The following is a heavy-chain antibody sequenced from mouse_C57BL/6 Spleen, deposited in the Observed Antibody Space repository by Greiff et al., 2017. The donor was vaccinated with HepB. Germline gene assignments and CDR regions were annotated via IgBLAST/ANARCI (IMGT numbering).Heavy chain of an antibody. D-gene: IGHD1-1*01. V-gene: IGHV5-17*01. Sequence: EVKLVESGGGLVKPGGSLKLSCAASGFPFSDYGMHWVRQAPEKGLEWVAYISRCSSTIYYADTVKGRFTISRDNAKNTLFLQMTSLRSEDTAMYYCAGDGSSPFAYWGQGTLVTVSA. CDR2: ISRCSSTI. CDR1: GFPFSDYG. J-gene: IGHJ3*01. CDR3: AGDGSSPFAY.